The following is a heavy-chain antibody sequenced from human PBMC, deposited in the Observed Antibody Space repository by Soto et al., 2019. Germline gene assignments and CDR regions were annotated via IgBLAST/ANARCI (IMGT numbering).Heavy chain of an antibody. J-gene: IGHJ5*02. CDR3: AREARYCSGGSCYFNWFDP. D-gene: IGHD2-15*01. CDR2: IIPIFGTA. V-gene: IGHV1-69*13. Sequence: SVKVSCKASGGTFSSYAISWVRQAPGQGLEWMGGIIPIFGTANYAQKFQGRVTITADESTSTAYMELSSLRSEDTAVYYCAREARYCSGGSCYFNWFDPWGQGTLVTVSS. CDR1: GGTFSSYA.